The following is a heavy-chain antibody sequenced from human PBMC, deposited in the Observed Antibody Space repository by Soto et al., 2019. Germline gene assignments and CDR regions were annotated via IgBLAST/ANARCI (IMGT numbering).Heavy chain of an antibody. D-gene: IGHD3-10*01. J-gene: IGHJ6*02. V-gene: IGHV4-38-2*01. Sequence: SGTLSLTCDVSVEPMTGGYYWGWIRQSPGKGLEWIGSIYYGGTTYYNPSLRSRLAISIDTSKNQFSLKLTSVTAAHTAVAYRERLSAGSGYAYSGTDVWRRGTMGTVS. CDR1: VEPMTGGYY. CDR2: IYYGGTT. CDR3: ERLSAGSGYAYSGTDV.